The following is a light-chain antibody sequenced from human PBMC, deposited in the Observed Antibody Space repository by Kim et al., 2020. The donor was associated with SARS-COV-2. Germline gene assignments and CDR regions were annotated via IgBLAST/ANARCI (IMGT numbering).Light chain of an antibody. Sequence: GQSITISCTGTSSYVGGYNYVSWYQQHPGKAPKLMICDVSNRPSGVSNRFSGSKSGNTASLTISGLQAEDEADYYCSSYTSSSTLVFGGGTQLTVL. V-gene: IGLV2-14*03. CDR3: SSYTSSSTLV. CDR2: DVS. CDR1: SSYVGGYNY. J-gene: IGLJ2*01.